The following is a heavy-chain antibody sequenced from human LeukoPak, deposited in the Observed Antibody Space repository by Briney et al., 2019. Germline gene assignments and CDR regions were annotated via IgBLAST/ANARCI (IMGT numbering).Heavy chain of an antibody. Sequence: GGSLRLSCAASGFTFSNYWMHWVRQGPGKGLVWVSHINSDGSSTNYADSVKGRFTISRDNAKNTLYLQMNSLRAEDTAVYYCAREDYGSGPNDPFDFWGHGTMVTVPS. CDR3: AREDYGSGPNDPFDF. J-gene: IGHJ3*01. CDR2: INSDGSST. D-gene: IGHD3-10*01. V-gene: IGHV3-74*01. CDR1: GFTFSNYW.